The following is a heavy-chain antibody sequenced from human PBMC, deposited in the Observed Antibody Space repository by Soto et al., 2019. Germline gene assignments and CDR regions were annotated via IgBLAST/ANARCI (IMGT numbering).Heavy chain of an antibody. Sequence: QVQLVQSGAEVKKPGSSVKVSCKASGGTFTSYAISWVRQAPGQGLEWMGGIIPIFGTANYAQKFQGRVTITADESTSTAYMELSSLRSEDTAVYYCARYEGVPAAMEGAFDIWGQGTMVTVSS. D-gene: IGHD2-2*01. CDR3: ARYEGVPAAMEGAFDI. J-gene: IGHJ3*02. V-gene: IGHV1-69*12. CDR1: GGTFTSYA. CDR2: IIPIFGTA.